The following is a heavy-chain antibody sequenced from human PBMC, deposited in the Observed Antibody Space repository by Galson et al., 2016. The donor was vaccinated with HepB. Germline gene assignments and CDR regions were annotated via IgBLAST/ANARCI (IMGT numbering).Heavy chain of an antibody. V-gene: IGHV4-59*01. J-gene: IGHJ4*02. D-gene: IGHD3-10*01. CDR3: ARFLGSGSRYFDF. CDR1: AGSIRGYF. Sequence: QVQLQESGPGLVKPSETLSLTCTVSAGSIRGYFWSWIRQPPGRGLEWIAYIASSWEINYNPSLKSRVTMSLDTAKNQFSLRLSSVTAADTAVYYCARFLGSGSRYFDFWGQGTLVTVSS. CDR2: IASSWEI.